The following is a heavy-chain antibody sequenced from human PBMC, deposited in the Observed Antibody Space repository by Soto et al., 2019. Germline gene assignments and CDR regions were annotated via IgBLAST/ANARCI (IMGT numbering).Heavy chain of an antibody. V-gene: IGHV4-4*02. CDR2: IYHSGST. D-gene: IGHD2-2*01. CDR3: ARNTLAGYCSSTSCHYYMDV. CDR1: SGSISSSNW. Sequence: SETLSLTSAVSSGSISSSNWWSWVRQPPGKGLEWIGEIYHSGSTNYNPSLKSRVTISVDKSKNQFSLKLSSVTAADTAVYYCARNTLAGYCSSTSCHYYMDVWGKGTTVTVSS. J-gene: IGHJ6*03.